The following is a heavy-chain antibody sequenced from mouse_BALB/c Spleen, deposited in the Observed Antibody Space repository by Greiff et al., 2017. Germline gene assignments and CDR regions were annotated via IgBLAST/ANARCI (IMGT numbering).Heavy chain of an antibody. CDR3: ARQLGLPYYYAMDY. CDR2: ISYSGST. V-gene: IGHV3-2*02. CDR1: GYSITSDYA. Sequence: VQLKESGPGLVKPSQSLSLTCTVTGYSITSDYAWNWIRQFPGNKLEWMGYISYSGSTSYNPSLKSRISITRDTSKNQFFLQLNSVTTEDTATYYCARQLGLPYYYAMDYWGQGTSVTVSS. J-gene: IGHJ4*01. D-gene: IGHD3-1*01.